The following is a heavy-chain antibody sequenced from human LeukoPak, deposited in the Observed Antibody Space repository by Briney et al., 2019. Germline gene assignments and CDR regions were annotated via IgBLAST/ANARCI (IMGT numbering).Heavy chain of an antibody. CDR3: AIFSGSYFYDY. CDR1: GFTFSSYS. V-gene: IGHV3-48*01. J-gene: IGHJ4*02. Sequence: GGSLRLSCAASGFTFSSYSMNWVRQAPGKGLEWVSYISSSSSTIYYADSVKGRFTISRDNAKNSLYLQMNSLRAEDTAVYYCAIFSGSYFYDYWGQGTLVTVSS. D-gene: IGHD1-26*01. CDR2: ISSSSSTI.